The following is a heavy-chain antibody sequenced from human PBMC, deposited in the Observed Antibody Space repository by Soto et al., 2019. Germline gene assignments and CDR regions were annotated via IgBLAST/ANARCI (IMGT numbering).Heavy chain of an antibody. CDR2: IYYTGST. Sequence: QLKLQESGPGLVKPSETLSLTCTVSGGSISSSSYYWGWIRQPPGKGLEWIGTIYYTGSTYYSPSLKSRVTVSVDTSKNQFSLELSSVTAADTAVYYCARRLHSSSWCYFDYWGQGTLVTVSS. CDR1: GGSISSSSYY. CDR3: ARRLHSSSWCYFDY. V-gene: IGHV4-39*01. J-gene: IGHJ4*02. D-gene: IGHD6-13*01.